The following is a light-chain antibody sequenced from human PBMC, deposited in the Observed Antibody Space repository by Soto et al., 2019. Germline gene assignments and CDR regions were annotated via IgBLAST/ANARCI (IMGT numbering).Light chain of an antibody. CDR3: QQRYNWPPT. J-gene: IGKJ1*01. CDR1: ESVSSY. CDR2: DAS. Sequence: EIVLTQSPATLSLSPGEKATLSCRASESVSSYLAWYQQRPGQGPRLLIFDASNRQYGIPARFSGSWSGTDFALTISSLEPEDFAVYYCQQRYNWPPTFGQGTKVEIK. V-gene: IGKV3-11*01.